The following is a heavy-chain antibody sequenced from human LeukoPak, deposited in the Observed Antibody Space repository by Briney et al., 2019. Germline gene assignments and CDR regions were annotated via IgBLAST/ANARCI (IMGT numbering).Heavy chain of an antibody. Sequence: GSLRLSCAASGFTFSSYAMSWVRQAPGKGLEWVSAISGSGGSTYYADSVKGRFTISRDNSKNTLYLQMNSLRAEDTAVYYCAKAPLSYYDFWSGYGYFDYWGQGTLVTVSS. CDR1: GFTFSSYA. CDR3: AKAPLSYYDFWSGYGYFDY. J-gene: IGHJ4*02. D-gene: IGHD3-3*01. CDR2: ISGSGGST. V-gene: IGHV3-23*01.